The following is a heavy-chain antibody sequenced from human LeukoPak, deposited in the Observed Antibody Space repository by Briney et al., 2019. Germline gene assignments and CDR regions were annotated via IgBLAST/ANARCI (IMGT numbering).Heavy chain of an antibody. CDR3: AKDRGVVVVAATPGYWFDP. J-gene: IGHJ5*02. CDR1: GFTFSSYA. Sequence: SGGSLRLSCAASGFTFSSYAMSWVRQAPGKGLEWVSAICGSGGSTYYADSVKGRFTISRDNSKNTLYLQMNSLRAEDTAVYYCAKDRGVVVVAATPGYWFDPWGQGTLVTVSS. CDR2: ICGSGGST. V-gene: IGHV3-23*01. D-gene: IGHD2-15*01.